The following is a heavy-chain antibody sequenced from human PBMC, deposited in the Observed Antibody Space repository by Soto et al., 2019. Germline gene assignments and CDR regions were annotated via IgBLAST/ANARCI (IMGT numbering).Heavy chain of an antibody. V-gene: IGHV4-39*01. CDR1: GGSISSSSYY. CDR2: IYYSGST. J-gene: IGHJ4*02. D-gene: IGHD3-16*01. CDR3: ARHVTSQYYRGVQYYFDY. Sequence: QLQLQESGPGLVKPSETLSLTCTVSGGSISSSSYYWGWIRQPPGKGLEWIGSIYYSGSTYYNPSLKSRVTISVDTSKNQFSLKLSSVTAADTAVYYCARHVTSQYYRGVQYYFDYWGQGTLVTVSS.